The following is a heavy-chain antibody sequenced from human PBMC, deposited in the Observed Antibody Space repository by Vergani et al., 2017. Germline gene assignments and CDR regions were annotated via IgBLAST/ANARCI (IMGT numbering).Heavy chain of an antibody. Sequence: QITLKESGPTLVKPTETLTLTCTVSGFSLSNARMGVSWIRQPPGKALEWLAHIFSNDEKSYSTSLKSRLTISKDTSKSQVVLTMTNMDPVDTATYYCARIVRVGATTSSPFDYWGQGTLVTVSS. V-gene: IGHV2-26*01. CDR2: IFSNDEK. D-gene: IGHD1-26*01. CDR1: GFSLSNARMG. J-gene: IGHJ4*02. CDR3: ARIVRVGATTSSPFDY.